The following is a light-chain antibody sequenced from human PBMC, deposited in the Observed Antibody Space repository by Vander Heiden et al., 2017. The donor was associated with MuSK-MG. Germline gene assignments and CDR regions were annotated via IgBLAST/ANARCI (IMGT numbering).Light chain of an antibody. Sequence: DIQMTQSPSSLSASVGDRVTITCRASQGINNWLNWYQQKPGKAPNLLIYSASKLHSGVPSRFSGSGSGTDFTLTISSLQPEDFATYYCQQCFRAPYTFGQGTKLEIK. J-gene: IGKJ2*01. CDR1: QGINNW. V-gene: IGKV1-39*01. CDR3: QQCFRAPYT. CDR2: SAS.